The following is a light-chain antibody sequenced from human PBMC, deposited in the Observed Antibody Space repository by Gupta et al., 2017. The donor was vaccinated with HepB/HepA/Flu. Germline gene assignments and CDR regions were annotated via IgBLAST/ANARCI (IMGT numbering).Light chain of an antibody. J-gene: IGKJ4*01. CDR1: QSLGDS. CDR2: GAS. Sequence: EIVMTQSPATLSVSPGERATLSCRARQSLGDSLGWYQKKPGQAPRLLIYGASTRATGIPARISGSGSGTEFTLTISRLQSDDFAVYYCQQYKNWPLTFGGGTKVESK. V-gene: IGKV3-15*01. CDR3: QQYKNWPLT.